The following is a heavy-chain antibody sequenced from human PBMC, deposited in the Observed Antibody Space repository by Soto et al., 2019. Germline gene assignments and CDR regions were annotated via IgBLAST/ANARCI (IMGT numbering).Heavy chain of an antibody. Sequence: QVQLQESGPGLVKPSGTLSLTCAVSGGSISTTNWWSWVRQTPGKGLEWIGEIYHSESTNYNPSRKRRVTMSGDKSQNQFSLKLSSVTAADKAVYYCARDQISGSAFDIWGQGTMVTVSS. J-gene: IGHJ3*02. CDR3: ARDQISGSAFDI. CDR1: GGSISTTNW. CDR2: IYHSEST. V-gene: IGHV4-4*02. D-gene: IGHD6-19*01.